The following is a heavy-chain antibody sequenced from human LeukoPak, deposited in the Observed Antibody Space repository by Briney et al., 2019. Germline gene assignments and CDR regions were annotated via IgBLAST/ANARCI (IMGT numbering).Heavy chain of an antibody. CDR1: GFTFSSYW. CDR3: ARDVYYYYYMDV. J-gene: IGHJ6*03. Sequence: PGGSLRLSCAASGFTFSSYWMHWVRQAPGKGLVWVSRINSDGSSTSYADSVKGRFTISSDNAKNTLYLQMNSLRAEDTAVYYCARDVYYYYYMDVWGKGTTVTVSS. CDR2: INSDGSST. V-gene: IGHV3-74*01.